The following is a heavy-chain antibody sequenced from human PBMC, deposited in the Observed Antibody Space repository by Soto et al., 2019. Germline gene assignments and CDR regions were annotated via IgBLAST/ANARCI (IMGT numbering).Heavy chain of an antibody. V-gene: IGHV4-31*03. J-gene: IGHJ4*02. Sequence: TSETLSLTCTVSGGSISTGGYYWSWIRQHPGKGLEWIGYIYYSGSTYYNPSLKSRLTISVDTSKNQFSLNLNSVTAADTAVYYCARTTPVTTYFDSWGQGTLVTVSS. CDR2: IYYSGST. CDR3: ARTTPVTTYFDS. CDR1: GGSISTGGYY. D-gene: IGHD4-17*01.